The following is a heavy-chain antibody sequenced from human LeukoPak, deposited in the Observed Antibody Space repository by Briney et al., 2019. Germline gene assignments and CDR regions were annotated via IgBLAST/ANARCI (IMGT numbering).Heavy chain of an antibody. D-gene: IGHD2-2*01. CDR3: ARATDIVVVPAAFDY. CDR1: GGSISSSNW. V-gene: IGHV4-4*02. Sequence: SETLSLTCAVSGGSISSSNWWSWVRQPPGKGLEWIGEIYHSGSTNYNPSLKSRVTISVDKSKNQFSLKLSSVTAADTAVYYCARATDIVVVPAAFDYWGQGTLVTVSS. CDR2: IYHSGST. J-gene: IGHJ4*02.